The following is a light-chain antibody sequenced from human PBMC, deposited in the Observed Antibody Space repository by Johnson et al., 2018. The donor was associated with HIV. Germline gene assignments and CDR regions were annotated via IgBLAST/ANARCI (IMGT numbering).Light chain of an antibody. CDR3: GIWDASLSPLYV. Sequence: QSVLTQPPSVSAAPGQRVTISCSGNNSNIGYNSVSWYQQVPGAAPKLLIYDNNRRPSGIPDRFSGSKSGTSATLGITGLQTGDEADYYCGIWDASLSPLYVFGSGTTITVL. J-gene: IGLJ1*01. CDR1: NSNIGYNS. V-gene: IGLV1-51*01. CDR2: DNN.